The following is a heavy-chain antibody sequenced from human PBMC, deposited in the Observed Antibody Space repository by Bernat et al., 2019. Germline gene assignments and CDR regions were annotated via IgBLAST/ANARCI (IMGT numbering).Heavy chain of an antibody. D-gene: IGHD7-27*01. CDR2: IRYGGST. Sequence: QLQLQESGPGLVKPSETLSLTCTVSGGSISSSSHYWGWIRQPPGKGLEWIGSIRYGGSTFYNPSLKSRVTISVDTSKNQFSLKMSSVTAADTAVYYCARHPLTGNRGWYFDLWGRGTLVTVSS. CDR1: GGSISSSSHY. V-gene: IGHV4-39*01. CDR3: ARHPLTGNRGWYFDL. J-gene: IGHJ2*01.